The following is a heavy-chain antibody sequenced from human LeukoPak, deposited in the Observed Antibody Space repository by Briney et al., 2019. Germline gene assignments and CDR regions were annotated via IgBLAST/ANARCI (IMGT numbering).Heavy chain of an antibody. Sequence: GRSLRLSCAASGFTFSSYGMHWVRQAPGKGLEWVAVISYDGSNKYYADSVKGRFTISRDNSKNTLYLQMNSLRAEDTAVYYCAKVPAVTPYYFDYWGQGTLVTVSS. CDR3: AKVPAVTPYYFDY. CDR2: ISYDGSNK. D-gene: IGHD2-15*01. V-gene: IGHV3-30*18. J-gene: IGHJ4*02. CDR1: GFTFSSYG.